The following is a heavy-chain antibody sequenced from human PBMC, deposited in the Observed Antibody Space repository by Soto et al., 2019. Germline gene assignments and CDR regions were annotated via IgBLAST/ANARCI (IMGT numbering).Heavy chain of an antibody. Sequence: QVQLVESGGGVVQPGRSLRLSCAASGFTFSSYGMHWVRQAPGKGLEWVAVISYDGSNKYYADSVKGRFTISRDNSKNTLYLQMNSLRAEDTAVYYCAKSRPEINWFDPWGQGTLVTVSS. CDR3: AKSRPEINWFDP. CDR1: GFTFSSYG. J-gene: IGHJ5*02. V-gene: IGHV3-30*18. D-gene: IGHD2-2*01. CDR2: ISYDGSNK.